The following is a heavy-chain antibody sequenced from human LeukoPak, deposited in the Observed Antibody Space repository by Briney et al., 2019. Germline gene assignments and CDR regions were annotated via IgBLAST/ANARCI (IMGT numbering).Heavy chain of an antibody. CDR3: ARDPTYYYGSGRSPYGMDV. V-gene: IGHV1-69*06. D-gene: IGHD3-10*01. CDR2: IIPIFGTA. CDR1: GGTFSSYA. Sequence: SVKVSCKASGGTFSSYAISWVRQAPGQGLEWMGGIIPIFGTANYAQKFQGRVTITADKSTSTAYMELSSLRSEDTAVYYCARDPTYYYGSGRSPYGMDVWGKGTTVTASS. J-gene: IGHJ6*04.